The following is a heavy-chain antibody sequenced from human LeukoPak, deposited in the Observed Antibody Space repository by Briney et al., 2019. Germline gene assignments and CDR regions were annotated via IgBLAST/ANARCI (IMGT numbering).Heavy chain of an antibody. CDR3: ARGDYVSGTYMDV. CDR2: IWHDGSHD. CDR1: GFTFSGYG. J-gene: IGHJ6*04. V-gene: IGHV3-33*01. D-gene: IGHD3-16*01. Sequence: GGSLRLSCAASGFTFSGYGIHWVRQAPGKGLEGVAMIWHDGSHDYYADSVGGRLTISRDTSKNTMVLQINSLRVDDTAVYYCARGDYVSGTYMDVWGNGTTVTVSS.